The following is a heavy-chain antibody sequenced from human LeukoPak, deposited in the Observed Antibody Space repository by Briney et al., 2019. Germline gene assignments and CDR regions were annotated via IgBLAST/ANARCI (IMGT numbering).Heavy chain of an antibody. CDR3: AKVRVATREFDY. J-gene: IGHJ4*02. CDR2: ISGSGGST. Sequence: AGGSLRLSCAASGFTFISYAMSWVRQAPGKGLEWVSAISGSGGSTYYADSVKGRFTISRDNSKNTLYLQMNSLRAEDTAVYYCAKVRVATREFDYWGQGTLVTVSS. V-gene: IGHV3-23*01. D-gene: IGHD5-12*01. CDR1: GFTFISYA.